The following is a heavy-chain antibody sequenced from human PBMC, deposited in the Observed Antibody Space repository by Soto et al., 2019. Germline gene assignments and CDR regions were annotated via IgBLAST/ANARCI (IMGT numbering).Heavy chain of an antibody. J-gene: IGHJ4*02. CDR1: GYTFTSYY. Sequence: ASVKVSCKASGYTFTSYYMHWVRQAPGQGLEWMGIINPSGGSTSYAQKSQGRVTMTRDTSTSTAYMELSSRRSEDTAVYYCASSNGYYFDYWGQGTLVTVSS. V-gene: IGHV1-46*01. D-gene: IGHD1-1*01. CDR3: ASSNGYYFDY. CDR2: INPSGGST.